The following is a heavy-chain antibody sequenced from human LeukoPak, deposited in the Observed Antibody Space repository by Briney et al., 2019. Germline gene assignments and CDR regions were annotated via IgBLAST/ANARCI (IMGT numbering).Heavy chain of an antibody. CDR3: VRGGGTLDM. CDR2: IKQDGSDK. Sequence: PGGSLRLSCEASGFIITRHWMSWVRQAPGKRPEWVANIKQDGSDKYYLDSVKGRFTISRDNAKNSLYLQMNSLRDEDTAMYYCVRGGGTLDMWGQETIVTVSS. CDR1: GFIITRHW. V-gene: IGHV3-7*01. D-gene: IGHD1-1*01. J-gene: IGHJ3*02.